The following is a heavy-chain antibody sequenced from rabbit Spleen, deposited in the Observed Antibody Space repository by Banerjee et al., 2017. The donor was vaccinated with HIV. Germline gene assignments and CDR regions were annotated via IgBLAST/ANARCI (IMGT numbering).Heavy chain of an antibody. CDR1: GVSLNDKDV. Sequence: QEQLEESGGGLVKPEGSLTLTCKASGVSLNDKDVMCWVRQAPGKGLEWIACINIVTGKSVSASWAKGRFTMSRAASTTVTLQMTRLTAADTATYFCARDLVAVIGWNFNLWGPGTLVTVS. CDR3: ARDLVAVIGWNFNL. V-gene: IGHV1S45*01. J-gene: IGHJ4*01. CDR2: INIVTGKS. D-gene: IGHD1-1*01.